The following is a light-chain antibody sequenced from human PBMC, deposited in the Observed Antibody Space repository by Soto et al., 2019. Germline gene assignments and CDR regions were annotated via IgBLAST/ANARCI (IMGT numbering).Light chain of an antibody. CDR2: DAS. Sequence: EIVMTQSPATLSVSPGERSTLACRASQSVSSNLAWYQHKPGQAPRLLIYDASNRATGIPARFSGSGSGTDFTLTISSLEPEDFAVYYCQQRSNWPSDFGQGTRLEIK. V-gene: IGKV3-11*01. CDR3: QQRSNWPSD. CDR1: QSVSSN. J-gene: IGKJ5*01.